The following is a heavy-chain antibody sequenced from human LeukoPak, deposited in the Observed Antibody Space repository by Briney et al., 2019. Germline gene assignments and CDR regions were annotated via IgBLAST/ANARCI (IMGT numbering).Heavy chain of an antibody. V-gene: IGHV4-34*01. CDR2: INHSGST. J-gene: IGHJ4*02. CDR3: AKDYYDSGIN. CDR1: GGSFSGYY. D-gene: IGHD3-10*01. Sequence: SETLSLTCAVYGGSFSGYYWSWIRQPPGKGLEWIGEINHSGSTNYNPSLKSRVTISVDTSKNQFSLKLSSVTAADTAVYYCAKDYYDSGINWGQGTLVTVSS.